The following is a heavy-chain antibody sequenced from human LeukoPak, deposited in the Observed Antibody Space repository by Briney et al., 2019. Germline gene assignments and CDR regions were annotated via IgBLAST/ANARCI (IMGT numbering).Heavy chain of an antibody. Sequence: SETLSLTCAVYGGSFGGYYWSWIRQPPGKGLEWIGEINHSGSTNYNPSLKSRVTISVDTSKNQFSLKLSSVTAADTAVYYCARPHDYGDYYFDYWGQGTLVTVSS. J-gene: IGHJ4*02. CDR3: ARPHDYGDYYFDY. CDR2: INHSGST. V-gene: IGHV4-34*01. CDR1: GGSFGGYY. D-gene: IGHD4-17*01.